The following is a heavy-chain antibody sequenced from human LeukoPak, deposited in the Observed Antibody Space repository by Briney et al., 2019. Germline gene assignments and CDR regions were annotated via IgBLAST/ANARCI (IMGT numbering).Heavy chain of an antibody. Sequence: GGSLRLSCAASGFTFSSYWMHWVRQAPGKGLVWVSRINSDGSSTSYADSVKGRFTISRDNAKNSLYLQMNSLRAEDTAVYYCARSKGENYYDFWSGYGYWGQGTLVTVSS. CDR3: ARSKGENYYDFWSGYGY. CDR1: GFTFSSYW. D-gene: IGHD3-3*01. V-gene: IGHV3-74*01. CDR2: INSDGSST. J-gene: IGHJ4*02.